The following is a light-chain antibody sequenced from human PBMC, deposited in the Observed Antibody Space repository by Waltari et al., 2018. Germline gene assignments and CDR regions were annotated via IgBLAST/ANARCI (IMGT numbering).Light chain of an antibody. CDR3: QQYYSTPWT. CDR1: PSVLYSSNNKNY. CDR2: WAS. J-gene: IGKJ1*01. V-gene: IGKV4-1*01. Sequence: DIVMTQSPDSLAVSLGERATINCKSSPSVLYSSNNKNYLAWYQQKPGKPPKLLIYWASTRESGVPDRFSGSGSGTDFTLTISSLQAEDVAVYYCQQYYSTPWTFGQGTKVEIK.